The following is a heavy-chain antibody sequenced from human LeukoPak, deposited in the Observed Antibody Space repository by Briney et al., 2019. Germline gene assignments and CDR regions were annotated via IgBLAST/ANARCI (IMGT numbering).Heavy chain of an antibody. D-gene: IGHD3/OR15-3a*01. Sequence: SGGSLRLSCAASGFTFGDTWMNWVRQVPGQGLEWVANIKQDGSEKFYVASVKGRFTISRDNGKSSLYLQMNSLRAEGTALYYCATSYDMGWLIGYWGQGTLVTVSS. CDR2: IKQDGSEK. J-gene: IGHJ4*02. CDR3: ATSYDMGWLIGY. CDR1: GFTFGDTW. V-gene: IGHV3-7*03.